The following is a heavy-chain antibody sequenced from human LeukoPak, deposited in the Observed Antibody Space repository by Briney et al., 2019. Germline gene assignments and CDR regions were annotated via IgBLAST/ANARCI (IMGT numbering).Heavy chain of an antibody. D-gene: IGHD1-26*01. CDR1: GYTFTSYY. CDR3: ARNGMKRSGSYQLYYYYYTDV. J-gene: IGHJ6*03. Sequence: ASVKVSCKASGYTFTSYYMHWVRQAPGQGLEWMGIINPSGGSTSYAQKFQGRVTMTRDTSTSTVYMELSSLRSEDTAVYYCARNGMKRSGSYQLYYYYYTDVWGKGTTVTVSS. CDR2: INPSGGST. V-gene: IGHV1-46*01.